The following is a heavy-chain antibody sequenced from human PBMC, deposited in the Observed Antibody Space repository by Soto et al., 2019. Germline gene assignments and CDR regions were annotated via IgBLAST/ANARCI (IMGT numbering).Heavy chain of an antibody. Sequence: GGSLRLSCSASGFTFSSYAMHWVRQAPGKGLEYVSAISSNGGSTYYADSVKGRFTISRDNSKNTLYLQMSSLRAEDTAVYYCVNHPQDSISYYYYYYGMDVWGQGTTVTVSS. CDR3: VNHPQDSISYYYYYYGMDV. CDR1: GFTFSSYA. CDR2: ISSNGGST. V-gene: IGHV3-64D*08. D-gene: IGHD2-21*01. J-gene: IGHJ6*02.